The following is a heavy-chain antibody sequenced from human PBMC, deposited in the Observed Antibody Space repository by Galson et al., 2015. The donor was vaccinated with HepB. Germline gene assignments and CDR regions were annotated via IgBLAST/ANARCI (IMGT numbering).Heavy chain of an antibody. J-gene: IGHJ4*02. V-gene: IGHV4-59*08. CDR1: HGSVNNYY. Sequence: LSLTCSVSHGSVNNYYWSWIRRSPGNRPEWLGYIRYTGDTTYNPSLGYRIGMSVDTAINQVSLWLTSVTAADSAIYYCARHPGRGSVGYAFDLWGQGTLVTVSS. CDR2: IRYTGDT. CDR3: ARHPGRGSVGYAFDL. D-gene: IGHD5-12*01.